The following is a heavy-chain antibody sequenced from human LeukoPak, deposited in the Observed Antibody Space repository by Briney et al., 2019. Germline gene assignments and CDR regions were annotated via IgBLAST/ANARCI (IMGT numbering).Heavy chain of an antibody. D-gene: IGHD5-24*01. CDR1: GGSISSYY. J-gene: IGHJ5*02. CDR3: AGDPFVEMATARPP. V-gene: IGHV4-59*08. CDR2: IYYSGSS. Sequence: SETLSLTCTVSGGSISSYYWGWIRQPPGKGLEGIGYIYYSGSSNYNPSLKSRVTISVDTSKNQFSLKLSSVTAADTAVYYCAGDPFVEMATARPPWGQGTLVTVSS.